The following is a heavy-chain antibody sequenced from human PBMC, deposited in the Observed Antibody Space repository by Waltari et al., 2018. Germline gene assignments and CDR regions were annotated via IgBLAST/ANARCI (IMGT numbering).Heavy chain of an antibody. CDR1: GGSITSHRHY. CDR3: ATYIGASVGTAAFDV. V-gene: IGHV4-39*01. D-gene: IGHD5-12*01. J-gene: IGHJ3*01. CDR2: ISYAGAT. Sequence: QPQLQESGPGLVKPSETLSLTCGVSGGSITSHRHYWGWIRPPPGQGLEWIGTISYAGATYSSPSLNSRVTVSRDTSKNQLSRTLGSVTASDTAVYYCATYIGASVGTAAFDVWGQGAMVTVSS.